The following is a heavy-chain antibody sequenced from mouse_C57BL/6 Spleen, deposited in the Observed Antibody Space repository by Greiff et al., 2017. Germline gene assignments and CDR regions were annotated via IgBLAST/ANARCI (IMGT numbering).Heavy chain of an antibody. V-gene: IGHV1-64*01. D-gene: IGHD2-3*01. Sequence: QVQLQQPGAELVKPGASVKLSCKASGYTFTSYWMHWVKQRPGQGLEWIGMINPNSGSTNYNEKFKSKATLTVDKSSSTAYMQLSSLTSEDSAVYYCARFDGYGFDYWGQGTTLTVSS. J-gene: IGHJ2*01. CDR3: ARFDGYGFDY. CDR1: GYTFTSYW. CDR2: INPNSGST.